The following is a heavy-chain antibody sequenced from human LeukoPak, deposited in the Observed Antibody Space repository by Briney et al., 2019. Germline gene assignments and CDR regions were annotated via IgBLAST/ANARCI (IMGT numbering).Heavy chain of an antibody. Sequence: KPSETLSLTCTVSGDSITSYYWSWIRQPPGKGLEWIAYIYYSGSTNYSPSLKSRVTISVDTSKNQFSLRLSSVTAADAAVYYCARHRRFTDAFDIWGQGTMVTVSS. V-gene: IGHV4-59*08. D-gene: IGHD3-16*01. J-gene: IGHJ3*02. CDR1: GDSITSYY. CDR2: IYYSGST. CDR3: ARHRRFTDAFDI.